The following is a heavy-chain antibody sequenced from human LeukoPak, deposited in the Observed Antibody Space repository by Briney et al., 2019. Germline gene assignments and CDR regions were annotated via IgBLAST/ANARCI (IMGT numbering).Heavy chain of an antibody. Sequence: PGGSLRLSCAASGFTFSSYTMIWVRQAPGKGLDWVSSISSSGSYIYYADSLKGRLTISRDNAKNSLYLQMTSLRAEDTAVYYCATQNWFDPWGQGTLVTVSS. J-gene: IGHJ5*02. CDR3: ATQNWFDP. CDR1: GFTFSSYT. CDR2: ISSSGSYI. V-gene: IGHV3-21*01.